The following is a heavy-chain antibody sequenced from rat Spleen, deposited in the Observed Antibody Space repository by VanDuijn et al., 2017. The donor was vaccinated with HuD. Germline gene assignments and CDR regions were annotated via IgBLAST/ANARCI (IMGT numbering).Heavy chain of an antibody. CDR3: ARSSYYDGSWRPFTY. CDR1: GYSITSNY. V-gene: IGHV3-1*01. Sequence: EVQLQESGPGLVKPSQSLSLTCSVTGYSITSNYWGWIRKFPGNKMEWIGHISYSGNTNYNPSLKSRISITRDTSKNQFFLQLNSVTTEDTATYYCARSSYYDGSWRPFTYWGQGTLVTVSS. J-gene: IGHJ3*01. D-gene: IGHD1-12*02. CDR2: ISYSGNT.